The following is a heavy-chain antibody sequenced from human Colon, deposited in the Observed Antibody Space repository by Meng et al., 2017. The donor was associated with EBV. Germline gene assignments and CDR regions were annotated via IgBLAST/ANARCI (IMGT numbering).Heavy chain of an antibody. V-gene: IGHV4-4*02. J-gene: IGHJ4*02. CDR2: IYHGGNT. CDR3: ARGNAYNAPSFDY. Sequence: VTRKEPGPGVVGPSGTLALPCAVRGGSYSSNIWWSWGRQPPGKGLEWIGEIYHGGNTNYNPSLKSRVTISVDRSNDQFSLSLSSVTAADTAVYYCARGNAYNAPSFDYWGQGTLVTVSS. CDR1: GGSYSSNIW. D-gene: IGHD5-24*01.